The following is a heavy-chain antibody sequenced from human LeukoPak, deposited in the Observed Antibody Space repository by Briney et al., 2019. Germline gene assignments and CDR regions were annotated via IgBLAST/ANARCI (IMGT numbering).Heavy chain of an antibody. CDR1: GFTVSSNY. V-gene: IGHV3-66*01. D-gene: IGHD6-6*01. J-gene: IGHJ4*02. CDR2: IYSGGST. Sequence: GGSLRLSCAASGFTVSSNYMSWVRQAPGKGLEWVSVIYSGGSTYYADSVKGRFTISRDNTKNTLYLQMNSLRAEDTAVYYCASYSSSSPFSPFDYWGQGTLVTVSS. CDR3: ASYSSSSPFSPFDY.